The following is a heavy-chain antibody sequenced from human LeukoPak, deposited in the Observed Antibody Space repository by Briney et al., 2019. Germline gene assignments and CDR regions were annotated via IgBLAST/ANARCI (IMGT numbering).Heavy chain of an antibody. CDR2: ISGSGGST. Sequence: GTLSLTCTVSGGSISSSNWWSWVRQPPGKGLEWVSAISGSGGSTYYADSVKGRFTISRDNSKNTLYLQMNSLRAEDTAVYYCAKAVGPYYYYGMDVWGQGTTVTVSS. J-gene: IGHJ6*02. CDR1: GGSISSSN. CDR3: AKAVGPYYYYGMDV. V-gene: IGHV3-23*01. D-gene: IGHD1-26*01.